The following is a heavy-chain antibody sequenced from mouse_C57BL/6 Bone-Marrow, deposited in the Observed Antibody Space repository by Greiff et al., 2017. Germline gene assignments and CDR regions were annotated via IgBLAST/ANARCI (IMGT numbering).Heavy chain of an antibody. J-gene: IGHJ2*01. V-gene: IGHV1-81*01. D-gene: IGHD4-1*01. CDR1: GYTFTSYG. Sequence: QVQLQQSGAELARPGASVKLSCKASGYTFTSYGISWVKQRTGQGLEWIGEIYPRSGNTYYNEKFKGKATLTADKSSSTAYMELRSLTSEDSAVYFCAGTGKYYFDYWGQGTTLTVSS. CDR2: IYPRSGNT. CDR3: AGTGKYYFDY.